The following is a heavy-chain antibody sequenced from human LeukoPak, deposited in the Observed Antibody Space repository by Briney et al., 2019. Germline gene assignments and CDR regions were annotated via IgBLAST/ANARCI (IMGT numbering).Heavy chain of an antibody. CDR1: GYTFTTYF. J-gene: IGHJ3*02. CDR2: INPSNGIT. Sequence: ASVKVSCKASGYTFTTYFIHWVRQAPGQGLEWMGIINPSNGITKNAQTVQGRVTMTRDTSTSTVFMELSSLRSEDTAVYYCARSRSGYSYDHAAFEIWGQGQWSLSLQ. V-gene: IGHV1-46*01. D-gene: IGHD5-18*01. CDR3: ARSRSGYSYDHAAFEI.